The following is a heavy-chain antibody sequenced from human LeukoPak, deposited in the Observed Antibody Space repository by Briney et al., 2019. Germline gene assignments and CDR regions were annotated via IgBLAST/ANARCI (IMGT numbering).Heavy chain of an antibody. V-gene: IGHV3-23*01. J-gene: IGHJ3*02. CDR1: GFTFSSYA. CDR3: AKDIVVVPAAYDAFDI. D-gene: IGHD2-2*01. CDR2: ISGSGGST. Sequence: GRSLRLSCAASGFTFSSYAMSWVRQAPGKGLEWVSAISGSGGSTYYADSVKGRFTISRDNSKNTLYLQMNSLRAEDTAVYYCAKDIVVVPAAYDAFDIWGQGTMVTVSS.